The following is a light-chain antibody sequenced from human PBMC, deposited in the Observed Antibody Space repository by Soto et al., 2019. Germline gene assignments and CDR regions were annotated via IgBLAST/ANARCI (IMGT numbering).Light chain of an antibody. CDR3: QQRSNWLFT. CDR2: DAS. Sequence: EIVLTQYPATLSLSPGERATLSCRASQSVSIYLAWYQRKPGRAPRLLIYDASNRATGIPARFSGSGSGPVFTLTTSRPEPADFAGYYCQQRSNWLFTYGPGTKVDIK. J-gene: IGKJ3*01. V-gene: IGKV3-11*01. CDR1: QSVSIY.